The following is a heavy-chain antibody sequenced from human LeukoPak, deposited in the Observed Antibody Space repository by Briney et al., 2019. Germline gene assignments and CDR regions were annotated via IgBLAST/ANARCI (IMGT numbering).Heavy chain of an antibody. CDR3: ARGDSGGYYYVGYYYGMDV. CDR2: MNPNSGNT. J-gene: IGHJ6*02. CDR1: GYTFTSYD. D-gene: IGHD3-22*01. Sequence: SVKVSCKASGYTFTSYDINWVRQATGHGLEWMGWMNPNSGNTGYAQKFQGRVTMTRNTSISTAYMELSSLRSEDTAVYYCARGDSGGYYYVGYYYGMDVWGQGTTVTVSS. V-gene: IGHV1-8*01.